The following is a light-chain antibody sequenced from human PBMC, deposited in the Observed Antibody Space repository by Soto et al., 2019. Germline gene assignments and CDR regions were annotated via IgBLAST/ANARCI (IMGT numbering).Light chain of an antibody. CDR2: EVS. V-gene: IGLV2-14*01. CDR1: SSDVGGYNY. CDR3: SSYTSSSTQV. Sequence: QSALTQPASVSGSPGQSITISCTGTSSDVGGYNYVSWYQQPPGKAPKLMIYEVSHRPAVASNRFSGSKATNASSLTISGLQAEDAADYYASSYTSSSTQVFGGGTKLTVL. J-gene: IGLJ3*02.